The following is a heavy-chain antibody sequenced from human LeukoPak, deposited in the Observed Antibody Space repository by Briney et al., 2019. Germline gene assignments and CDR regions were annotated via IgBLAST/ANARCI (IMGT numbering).Heavy chain of an antibody. J-gene: IGHJ4*02. CDR1: GFTFSSYA. D-gene: IGHD2-21*01. V-gene: IGHV3-23*01. CDR3: AKPLGGVGQHNDY. Sequence: GGSLRLSCAASGFTFSSYAMSWVRQAPGKGLEWVSAISGSGGSTYYADSVKGRFTISRDNSKHTLYLQMNSLRAEDTAVYYCAKPLGGVGQHNDYWGQGTLVTVSS. CDR2: ISGSGGST.